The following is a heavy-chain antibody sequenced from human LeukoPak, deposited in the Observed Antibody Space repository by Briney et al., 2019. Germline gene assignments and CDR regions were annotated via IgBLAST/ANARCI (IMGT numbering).Heavy chain of an antibody. V-gene: IGHV3-43*02. Sequence: GGSLRLSCAASGFTFDDYAMHWVRQAPGKGLEWVSLISGDGGSTYYADSVKGGFTISRDNSKNSLYLQMNSLRTEDTALYYCAKDTVPYSSSWFDYWGQGTLVTVSS. D-gene: IGHD6-13*01. J-gene: IGHJ4*02. CDR1: GFTFDDYA. CDR2: ISGDGGST. CDR3: AKDTVPYSSSWFDY.